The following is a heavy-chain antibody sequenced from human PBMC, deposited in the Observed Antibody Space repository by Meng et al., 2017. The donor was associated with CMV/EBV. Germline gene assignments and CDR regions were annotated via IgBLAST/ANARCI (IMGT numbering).Heavy chain of an antibody. V-gene: IGHV4-61*01. Sequence: SETLSLTCTVSGGSVSSGSYYWSRIRQPPGKGLEWIGYIYYSGSTNYNPPLKSRVTISVDTSTNQFSLKLSSVTAADTAVYYCARCVVVPAAHATPRIWFDPWGQGTLVTVSS. CDR1: GGSVSSGSYY. CDR2: IYYSGST. J-gene: IGHJ5*02. D-gene: IGHD2-2*01. CDR3: ARCVVVPAAHATPRIWFDP.